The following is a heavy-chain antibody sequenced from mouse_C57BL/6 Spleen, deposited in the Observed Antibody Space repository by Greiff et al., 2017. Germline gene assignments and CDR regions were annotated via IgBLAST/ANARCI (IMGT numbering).Heavy chain of an antibody. CDR1: GFTFTDYY. Sequence: VQLQQSGAELVKPGASVKLSCTASGFTFTDYYMNWVKQRPEQGLEWIGRIDPEDGDTEYAPKFQGKATMTVDTSSNTAYLQLSSLTSEDTAVYYCTTFEGFAYWGQGTLVTVSA. V-gene: IGHV14-1*01. CDR3: TTFEGFAY. J-gene: IGHJ3*01. CDR2: IDPEDGDT.